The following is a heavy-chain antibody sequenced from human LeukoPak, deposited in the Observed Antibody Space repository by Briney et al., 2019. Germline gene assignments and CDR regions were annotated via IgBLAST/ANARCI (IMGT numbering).Heavy chain of an antibody. J-gene: IGHJ4*02. Sequence: GGSLRLSCAASGFTFSSYGMTWVRQAPGKGLEWVSGISGSGGSTYYEDSVKGRFTISRDDSKNTLYLQMNSLRAEDTAAYYCAKNSGGTCYSHLDYWGQGTLVTVSS. CDR2: ISGSGGST. CDR1: GFTFSSYG. V-gene: IGHV3-23*01. D-gene: IGHD2-15*01. CDR3: AKNSGGTCYSHLDY.